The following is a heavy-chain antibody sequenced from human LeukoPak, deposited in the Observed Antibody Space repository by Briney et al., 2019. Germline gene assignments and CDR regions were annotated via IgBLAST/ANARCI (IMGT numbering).Heavy chain of an antibody. Sequence: PSETLSLTCTVSGGSISNSYWSWIRQPPGKGLEWIGYIYYSGSTNYNPSLKSRVTISLDTSKNQFSLKLSSLAAGDSAVYYCARGGTSRFDFWSGYSDYYYYYMDVWGKGTTVTVSS. CDR2: IYYSGST. J-gene: IGHJ6*03. CDR1: GGSISNSY. V-gene: IGHV4-59*01. CDR3: ARGGTSRFDFWSGYSDYYYYYMDV. D-gene: IGHD3-3*01.